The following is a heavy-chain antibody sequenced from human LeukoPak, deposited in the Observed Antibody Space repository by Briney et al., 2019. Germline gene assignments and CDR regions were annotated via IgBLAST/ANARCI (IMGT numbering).Heavy chain of an antibody. V-gene: IGHV1-46*01. J-gene: IGHJ3*02. CDR1: GYTFTSYY. D-gene: IGHD6-19*01. Sequence: ASVKVSCKASGYTFTSYYMHWVRQAPGQGLEWMGIINPSGGSTSYAQKFQGRVTMTRDTSTSTVYMELSSLRSEDTAVYYCAIPGGGWYRDDAFDIWGQGTMVTVSS. CDR2: INPSGGST. CDR3: AIPGGGWYRDDAFDI.